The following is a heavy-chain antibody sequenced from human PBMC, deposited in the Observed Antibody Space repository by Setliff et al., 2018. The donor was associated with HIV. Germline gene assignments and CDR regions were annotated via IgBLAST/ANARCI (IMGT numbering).Heavy chain of an antibody. CDR2: IYYSGNT. V-gene: IGHV4-39*01. Sequence: SETLSLTCTVSGGSIGSSPYYWGWIRQPPGKGLEWIGSIYYSGNTYYNPSLKSRVTISADKSKNQFSLKLSSVTAADTAVYYCARQPYPHLYYYMDVWGKGTTVTVSS. CDR1: GGSIGSSPYY. J-gene: IGHJ6*03. CDR3: ARQPYPHLYYYMDV.